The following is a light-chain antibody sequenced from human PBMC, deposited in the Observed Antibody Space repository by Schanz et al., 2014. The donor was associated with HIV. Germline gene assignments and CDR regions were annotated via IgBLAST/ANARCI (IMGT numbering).Light chain of an antibody. CDR3: SSYRSSNTPVV. J-gene: IGLJ2*01. V-gene: IGLV2-14*03. Sequence: QSVLTQPAYVSGSPGQSIAISCTGARSDVGTYNFVSWYQHHPGKAPKLMIYDVTSRPSGVSDRFSGSKSGNTASLTISGLQAEDEAIYYCSSYRSSNTPVVFGGGTKLTVL. CDR1: RSDVGTYNF. CDR2: DVT.